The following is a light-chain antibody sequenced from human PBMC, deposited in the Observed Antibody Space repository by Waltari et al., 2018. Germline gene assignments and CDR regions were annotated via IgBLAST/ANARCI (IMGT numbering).Light chain of an antibody. CDR1: PSFSRA. Sequence: IVLTQSPGTLSWSHGERATVSCRASPSFSRALAWYQQKPGQAPRLLIYGASTTATGIPDRFSGSGSGTDFSLTISRLEPDDFAIYYCQHYLRLPVTFGQGTTVEI. V-gene: IGKV3-20*01. CDR2: GAS. J-gene: IGKJ1*01. CDR3: QHYLRLPVT.